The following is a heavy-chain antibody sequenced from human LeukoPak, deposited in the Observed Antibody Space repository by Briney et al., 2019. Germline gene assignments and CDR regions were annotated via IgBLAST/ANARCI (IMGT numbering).Heavy chain of an antibody. D-gene: IGHD3-10*01. Sequence: PGGSLRLSCAASGFTFSSYGMHWVRQAPGKGLEWVAVIWYDGSNKYYADSVKGRFTISRDNSKNTLYLQMNSLRAEDTAVYYCAKDYYGSGTYYKEFFQHWGQGTLVTVSS. J-gene: IGHJ1*01. CDR2: IWYDGSNK. CDR1: GFTFSSYG. V-gene: IGHV3-33*06. CDR3: AKDYYGSGTYYKEFFQH.